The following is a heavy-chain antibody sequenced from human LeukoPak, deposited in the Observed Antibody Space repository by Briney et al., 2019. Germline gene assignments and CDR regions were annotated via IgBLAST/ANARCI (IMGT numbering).Heavy chain of an antibody. V-gene: IGHV4-39*07. CDR3: TRKGSQWDFLVDY. D-gene: IGHD2/OR15-2a*01. CDR1: GGSISSSSYY. J-gene: IGHJ4*02. CDR2: MYESGST. Sequence: SETLSLTCTVSGGSISSSSYYWGWIRQPPGKGLEWIGSMYESGSTYYNPSLKSRVTVSLDTSKNQFSLKLSSVTAEDTAVYYCTRKGSQWDFLVDYWGQGTRVAVS.